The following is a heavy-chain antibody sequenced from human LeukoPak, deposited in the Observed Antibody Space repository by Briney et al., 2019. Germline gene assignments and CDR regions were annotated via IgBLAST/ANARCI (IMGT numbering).Heavy chain of an antibody. J-gene: IGHJ4*02. Sequence: ASVTVSCKASGYVFTGYCIHWVRQAPGQGLEWLGWINPNSAITNYAQAFQGRVTMTRDTSISTAYMELSSLRSDDTAVYYCARDRRGHSGYEVDFWGQGTLVTVSS. CDR1: GYVFTGYC. D-gene: IGHD5-12*01. CDR2: INPNSAIT. V-gene: IGHV1-2*02. CDR3: ARDRRGHSGYEVDF.